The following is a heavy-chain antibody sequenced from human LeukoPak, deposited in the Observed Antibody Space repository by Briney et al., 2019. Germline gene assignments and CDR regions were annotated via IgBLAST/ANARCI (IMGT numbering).Heavy chain of an antibody. D-gene: IGHD6-25*01. CDR2: LSGGGDST. J-gene: IGHJ4*02. Sequence: GGSLRLSCAASGFTFSSYGMSWVRQAPGKGLEWVSALSGGGDSTYCADSVKGRFTISRDNSKNTLYLQMNSLRAEDTAVYYCTKRPFSGYFDYWGQGTLVTVSS. V-gene: IGHV3-23*01. CDR1: GFTFSSYG. CDR3: TKRPFSGYFDY.